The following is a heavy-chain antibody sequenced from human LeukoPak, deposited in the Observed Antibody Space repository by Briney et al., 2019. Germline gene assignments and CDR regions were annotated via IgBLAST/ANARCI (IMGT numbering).Heavy chain of an antibody. CDR3: AKDPTTLIAVAGIGDY. D-gene: IGHD6-19*01. V-gene: IGHV3-21*01. CDR1: GFTFSSYS. Sequence: PGGSLRLSCAASGFTFSSYSMNWVRQAPGKGLEWVSSISSSSSYIYYADSVKGRFTISRDNAKNSLYLQMNSLRAEDTAVYYCAKDPTTLIAVAGIGDYWGQGTLVTVSS. CDR2: ISSSSSYI. J-gene: IGHJ4*02.